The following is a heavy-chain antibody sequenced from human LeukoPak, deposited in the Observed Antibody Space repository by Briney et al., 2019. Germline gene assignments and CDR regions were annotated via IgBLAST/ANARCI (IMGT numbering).Heavy chain of an antibody. CDR1: GFTFSNAW. CDR3: TRDRRYDILTVDYYYMDV. J-gene: IGHJ6*03. CDR2: IKSKTDGGTT. D-gene: IGHD3-9*01. Sequence: PGGSLRLSCAAAGFTFSNAWMSWVRQAPGKGLEWVGRIKSKTDGGTTDYAAPVKGRFTISRDDSKNTLYLQMNSLKTEDTAVYYCTRDRRYDILTVDYYYMDVWGKGTTVTVSS. V-gene: IGHV3-15*01.